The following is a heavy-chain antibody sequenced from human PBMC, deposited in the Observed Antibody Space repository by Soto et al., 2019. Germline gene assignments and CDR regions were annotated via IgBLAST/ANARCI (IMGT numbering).Heavy chain of an antibody. J-gene: IGHJ6*02. CDR3: AKVKAAAGPPYYYYYGMDV. V-gene: IGHV3-30*18. CDR1: GFTFSSYG. D-gene: IGHD6-13*01. Sequence: QVQLVESGGGVVQPGRSLRLSCAASGFTFSSYGMHWVRQAPGKGLEWVAVISYDGSNKYYADSVKGRFTISRDNSKNXLCXQMNSLRAEDTAVYYCAKVKAAAGPPYYYYYGMDVWGQGTTVTVSS. CDR2: ISYDGSNK.